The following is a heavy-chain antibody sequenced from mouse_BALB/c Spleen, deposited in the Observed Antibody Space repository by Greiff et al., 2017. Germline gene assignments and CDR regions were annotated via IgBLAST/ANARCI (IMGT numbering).Heavy chain of an antibody. Sequence: QVQLKQSGAELMKPGASVKISCKATGYTFSSYWIEWVKQRPGHGLEWIGEILPGSGSTNYNEKFKGKATFTADTSSNTAYMQLSSLTSEDSAVYYCAFYYYGSIYAMDYWGQGTSVTVSS. CDR2: ILPGSGST. CDR3: AFYYYGSIYAMDY. V-gene: IGHV1-9*01. CDR1: GYTFSSYW. D-gene: IGHD1-1*01. J-gene: IGHJ4*01.